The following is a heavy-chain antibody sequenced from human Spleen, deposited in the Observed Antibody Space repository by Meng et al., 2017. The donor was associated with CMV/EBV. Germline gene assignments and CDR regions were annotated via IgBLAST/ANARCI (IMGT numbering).Heavy chain of an antibody. CDR1: GGSFSDYY. CDR3: ASDSATVTTLDY. J-gene: IGHJ4*02. D-gene: IGHD4-17*01. V-gene: IGHV4-34*01. CDR2: INHSGST. Sequence: LTCAGYGGSFSDYYWSWIRQPPGKGLEWIGEINHSGSTNYNPSLKSRVIISIDTSKNQFSLMLSSVTAADTAVYYCASDSATVTTLDYWGQGTLVTVSS.